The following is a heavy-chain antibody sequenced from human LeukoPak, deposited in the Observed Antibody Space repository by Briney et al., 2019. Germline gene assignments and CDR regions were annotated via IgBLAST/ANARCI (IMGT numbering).Heavy chain of an antibody. CDR2: LYSGGST. J-gene: IGHJ4*02. Sequence: SETLSLTCTVSGGSISGYYWSWIRQPAGKGLEWIGRLYSGGSTNYNPSLRSRVTMSVDTSKNQFSLKLSSVTAADTAIYYCARSYTSGWYGRWGQGTPVTVPP. V-gene: IGHV4-4*07. CDR3: ARSYTSGWYGR. D-gene: IGHD6-13*01. CDR1: GGSISGYY.